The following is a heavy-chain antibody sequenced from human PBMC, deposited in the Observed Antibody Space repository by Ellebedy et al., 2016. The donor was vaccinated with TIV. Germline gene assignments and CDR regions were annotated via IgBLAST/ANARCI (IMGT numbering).Heavy chain of an antibody. D-gene: IGHD1-26*01. CDR2: VNSTGSN. J-gene: IGHJ4*02. Sequence: MPSETLSLTCTVSGDSIISSPYNWGWIRQPPGQGPKSIACVNSTGSNYYNPSLKSRVTVSVDQSKNQFSLKLGSMTAADTSVYFCARDELGPTGDWGQGTLVIVSS. CDR1: GDSIISSPYN. CDR3: ARDELGPTGD. V-gene: IGHV4-39*07.